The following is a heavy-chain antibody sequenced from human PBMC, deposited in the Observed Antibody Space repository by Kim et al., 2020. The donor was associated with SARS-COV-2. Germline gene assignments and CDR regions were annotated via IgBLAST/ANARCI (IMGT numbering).Heavy chain of an antibody. Sequence: GRFTSSRDNSKNTLYLQMNSLRAEDTAVYYCAKSEQQWLFTMVRGEPLDYWGQGTLVTVSS. V-gene: IGHV3-23*01. CDR3: AKSEQQWLFTMVRGEPLDY. D-gene: IGHD3-10*01. J-gene: IGHJ4*02.